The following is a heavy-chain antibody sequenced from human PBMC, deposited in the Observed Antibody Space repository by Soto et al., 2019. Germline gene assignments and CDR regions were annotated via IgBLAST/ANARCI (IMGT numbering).Heavy chain of an antibody. CDR2: IIPIFGTA. V-gene: IGHV1-69*01. CDR3: AREGPTIFGVVRPRYFDY. D-gene: IGHD3-3*01. Sequence: QVQLVQSGAEVKKPGSSVKVSCKASGGTFSSYAISWVRQAPGQGLEWMGGIIPIFGTANYAQKFQGRVTITADESTSTAYMELSRLRSEDTAVYYCAREGPTIFGVVRPRYFDYWGQGTLVTVSS. J-gene: IGHJ4*02. CDR1: GGTFSSYA.